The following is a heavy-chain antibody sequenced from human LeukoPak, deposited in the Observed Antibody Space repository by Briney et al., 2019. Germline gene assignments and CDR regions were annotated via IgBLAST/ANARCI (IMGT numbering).Heavy chain of an antibody. V-gene: IGHV3-49*04. CDR3: SRERAGVFQY. CDR1: GFIFGDYA. CDR2: IRGRVYGATT. J-gene: IGHJ4*02. Sequence: TGGSLRLSCTTSGFIFGDYAMSRVRQAPGKGLEWVSLIRGRVYGATTEYAASVKGRFAMSRDDSKSIAYLQMNSLKSEDTAMYYCSRERAGVFQYWGQGILVTVSS.